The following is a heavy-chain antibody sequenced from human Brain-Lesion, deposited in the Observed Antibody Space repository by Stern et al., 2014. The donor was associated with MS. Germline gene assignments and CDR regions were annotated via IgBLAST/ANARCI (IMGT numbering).Heavy chain of an antibody. J-gene: IGHJ4*02. CDR1: GYTFTSDG. CDR3: ARHMGEGLSIDY. Sequence: EVQLVESGAEVKKPGASVKISCQASGYTFTSDGISWVRQVPGQGLEWMGRIIPSYGNANYAQTFQGKVTITADKSTTTAYLGRRSLKASDTAMYYCARHMGEGLSIDYWGQGTLVTVSS. CDR2: IIPSYGNA. D-gene: IGHD3-16*01. V-gene: IGHV5-10-1*01.